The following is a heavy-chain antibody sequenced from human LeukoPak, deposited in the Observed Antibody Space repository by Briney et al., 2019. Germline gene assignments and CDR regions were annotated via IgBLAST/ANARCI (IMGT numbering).Heavy chain of an antibody. CDR3: ARLYIEVAGTEDAFDI. Sequence: SSETLSLTCTVSGGSISSYYWSWLRQPPGKGLEWIGYIYYSGSSNYNPSLKSRVTISVDTSKNQFSLKLTSVTAADTAVYYCARLYIEVAGTEDAFDIWGQGTMVTVSS. CDR1: GGSISSYY. CDR2: IYYSGSS. D-gene: IGHD6-13*01. J-gene: IGHJ3*02. V-gene: IGHV4-59*08.